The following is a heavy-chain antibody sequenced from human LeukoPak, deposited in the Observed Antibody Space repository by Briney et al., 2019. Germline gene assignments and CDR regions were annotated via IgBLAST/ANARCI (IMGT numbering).Heavy chain of an antibody. D-gene: IGHD3-10*01. CDR2: ISGSGSST. J-gene: IGHJ4*02. V-gene: IGHV3-23*01. CDR3: ASFKGGFGELLAYFDY. CDR1: GFTFSSYA. Sequence: PGGSLRLSCAASGFTFSSYAMSWVRQAPGKGLEWVSAISGSGSSTYYADSLKGRFTISRDNAKNSLYLQMNSLRAEDTAVYYCASFKGGFGELLAYFDYWGQGTLVTVSS.